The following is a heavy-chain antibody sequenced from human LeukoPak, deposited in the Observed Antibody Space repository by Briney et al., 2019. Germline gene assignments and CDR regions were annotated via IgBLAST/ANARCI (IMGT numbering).Heavy chain of an antibody. J-gene: IGHJ4*02. V-gene: IGHV3-33*06. D-gene: IGHD5-24*01. CDR3: AKGSRDGYNSHPES. CDR2: IWSDGSNK. Sequence: PGGSLRLSCAASGFTFSSYGMHWVRQAPGKGLEWVAVIWSDGSNKYYADSVKGGFTISRDNSKNTLYLQMNGLRAEDTDVYYCAKGSRDGYNSHPESGGKGTLVSVFS. CDR1: GFTFSSYG.